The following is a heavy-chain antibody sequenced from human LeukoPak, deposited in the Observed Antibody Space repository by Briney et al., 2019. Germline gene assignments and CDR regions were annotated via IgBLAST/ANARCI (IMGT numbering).Heavy chain of an antibody. D-gene: IGHD2-2*02. V-gene: IGHV4-34*01. CDR3: ARADYCSSTSCYNPPYNWFDP. Sequence: PSETLSLTCAVYGGSFSGYYWSWIRQPPGKGLEWIGEINHSGNTNYNPSLKSRVTISVDTSKNQFSLKLSSVTAADTAVYYCARADYCSSTSCYNPPYNWFDPWGQGTLVTVSS. CDR2: INHSGNT. J-gene: IGHJ5*02. CDR1: GGSFSGYY.